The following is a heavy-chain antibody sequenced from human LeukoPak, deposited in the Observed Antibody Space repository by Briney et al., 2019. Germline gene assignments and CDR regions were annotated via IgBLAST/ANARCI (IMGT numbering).Heavy chain of an antibody. Sequence: PSETLSLTCTVSGGSISSYYWSWIRQPAGKGLEWIGRIYTSGSTNYNPSLKRRVTISVDTSKNKFSLKLSSVTAADTAVYYCARLRGYSYGMAFDYWGQGTLVTVSS. J-gene: IGHJ4*02. CDR1: GGSISSYY. D-gene: IGHD5-18*01. V-gene: IGHV4-4*07. CDR2: IYTSGST. CDR3: ARLRGYSYGMAFDY.